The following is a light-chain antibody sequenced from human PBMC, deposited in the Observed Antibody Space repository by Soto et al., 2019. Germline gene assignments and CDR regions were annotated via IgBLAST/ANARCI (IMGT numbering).Light chain of an antibody. CDR2: GAS. CDR3: QQYGSSGT. CDR1: QSISSA. J-gene: IGKJ1*01. V-gene: IGKV3-20*01. Sequence: IVMTHSPATLSVSPGDRSILYFRASQSISSALAWYQQKPGQAPRLLIYGASNRATGIPDRFSGSGSGTDFTLTISRLEPEDFAVYYCQQYGSSGTFGQGTKVDI.